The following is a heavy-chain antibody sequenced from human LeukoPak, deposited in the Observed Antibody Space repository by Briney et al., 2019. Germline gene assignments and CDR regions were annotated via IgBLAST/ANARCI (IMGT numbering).Heavy chain of an antibody. CDR2: IIPIFGIA. J-gene: IGHJ6*02. CDR1: GATFSSYA. D-gene: IGHD6-13*01. V-gene: IGHV1-69*04. Sequence: SVKVSCKASGATFSSYAISWVRQAPGHRLEWMGRIIPIFGIANYAQKFQGRVTITADKSTSTAYMELSSLRSEDTAVYYCARAGIAAAGALPPYYYGMDVWGQGTTVTVSS. CDR3: ARAGIAAAGALPPYYYGMDV.